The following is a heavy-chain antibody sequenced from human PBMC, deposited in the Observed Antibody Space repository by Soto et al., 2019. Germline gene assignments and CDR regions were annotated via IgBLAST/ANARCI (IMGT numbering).Heavy chain of an antibody. Sequence: GGSLRLSCAASGFTLSSYGMHWVRQAPGKGLEWVAVIWYDGSNKYYADSVKGRFTISRDNSKNTLYLQMNSLRAEDTAVYYCARDADQVEIVASIGSSYFDFWGQGSLVTVSS. V-gene: IGHV3-33*01. CDR2: IWYDGSNK. CDR3: ARDADQVEIVASIGSSYFDF. J-gene: IGHJ4*02. CDR1: GFTLSSYG. D-gene: IGHD5-12*01.